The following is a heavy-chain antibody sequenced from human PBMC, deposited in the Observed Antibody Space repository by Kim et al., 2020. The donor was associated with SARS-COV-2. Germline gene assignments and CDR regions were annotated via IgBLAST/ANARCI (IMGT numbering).Heavy chain of an antibody. D-gene: IGHD3-16*01. CDR2: T. V-gene: IGHV4-34*01. CDR3: ARARTYRAVVP. Sequence: TNYHPSLKSLVTISVDTSKNQFSLKLSSVTAADTAVYYCARARTYRAVVPWGQGTLVTVSS. J-gene: IGHJ5*02.